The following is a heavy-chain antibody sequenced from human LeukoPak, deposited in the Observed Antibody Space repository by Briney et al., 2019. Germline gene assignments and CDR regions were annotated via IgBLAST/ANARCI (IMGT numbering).Heavy chain of an antibody. J-gene: IGHJ3*01. Sequence: SQTLSLTCTVSGGSISSGGYYWSWIRQPPGKGLEWIGYIYHSGSTHYNASLRSRVTTSVDTSKNHFSLKLSSVTAADTAVYYCAKSTYYYDTFVNAFDFWGQGTVVTVSS. D-gene: IGHD3-22*01. V-gene: IGHV4-30-2*01. CDR1: GGSISSGGYY. CDR3: AKSTYYYDTFVNAFDF. CDR2: IYHSGST.